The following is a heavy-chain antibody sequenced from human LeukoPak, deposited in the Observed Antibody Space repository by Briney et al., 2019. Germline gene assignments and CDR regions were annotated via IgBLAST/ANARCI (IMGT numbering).Heavy chain of an antibody. D-gene: IGHD3-10*01. J-gene: IGHJ6*02. CDR3: ARDPWSPYYYGSGALDV. CDR2: ISSSSSYI. V-gene: IGHV3-21*04. CDR1: GFTFSSHS. Sequence: PGGSLRLSCAASGFTFSSHSMNWVRQAPGKGLEWVSSISSSSSYIYYADSVKGRFTISRDNAKNSLYLQMNSLRAEDTAVYYCARDPWSPYYYGSGALDVWGQGTTVTVSS.